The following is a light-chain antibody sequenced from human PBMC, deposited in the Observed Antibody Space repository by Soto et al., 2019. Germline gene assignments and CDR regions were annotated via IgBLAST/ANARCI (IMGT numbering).Light chain of an antibody. CDR2: ENN. CDR3: GTWDSGLSAGV. Sequence: QSVLTQPPSVSAAPGQKVTISCSGSDSNIGNDHVSWYHQFPGTAPKLLIYENNKLPSGIPDRFSGSKSGTSATLDITGLQTGDEADYYCGTWDSGLSAGVIGGWTKLTVL. CDR1: DSNIGNDH. J-gene: IGLJ3*02. V-gene: IGLV1-51*02.